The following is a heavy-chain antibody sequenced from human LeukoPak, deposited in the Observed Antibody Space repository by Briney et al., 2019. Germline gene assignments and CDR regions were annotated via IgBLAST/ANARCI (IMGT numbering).Heavy chain of an antibody. CDR1: GGSFSGYY. Sequence: PSETLSLTCAVYGGSFSGYYWSWIRQPPGKGLEWIGEINHSGSTNYNPSLKSRVTISVDTSKNQFSLKLSSVTAADTAVYYCARGGFRGRGYSYGYGNFDYWGRGTLVTVSS. V-gene: IGHV4-34*01. D-gene: IGHD5-18*01. CDR2: INHSGST. CDR3: ARGGFRGRGYSYGYGNFDY. J-gene: IGHJ4*02.